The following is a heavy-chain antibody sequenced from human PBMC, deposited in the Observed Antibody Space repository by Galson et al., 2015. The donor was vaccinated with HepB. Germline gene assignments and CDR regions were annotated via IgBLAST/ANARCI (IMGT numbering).Heavy chain of an antibody. CDR2: ITGSGRST. D-gene: IGHD3-16*01. CDR3: VKEDYVLGSY. CDR1: GFTFDDYA. V-gene: IGHV3-23*01. J-gene: IGHJ4*02. Sequence: SLRLSCAASGFTFDDYAMSWVRQAPGKGLEWVSGITGSGRSTFYADSVKGRFTISRDNSKDTLYLQLSSLRAEDTAFFYCVKEDYVLGSYWGQGTLVTVSS.